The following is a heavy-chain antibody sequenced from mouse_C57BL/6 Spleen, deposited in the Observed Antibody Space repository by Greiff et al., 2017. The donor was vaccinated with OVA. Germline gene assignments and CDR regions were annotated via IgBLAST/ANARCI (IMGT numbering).Heavy chain of an antibody. Sequence: EVQLQQSGPGLVKPSQSLSLTCSVTGYSITSGYYWNWIRQFPGNKLEWMGYISYDGSNNYNPSLKNRISITRDTSKNQFFLKLNSVTTEETATYYCARDGGNYGSFFAYWGQGTLVTVSA. J-gene: IGHJ3*01. CDR3: ARDGGNYGSFFAY. D-gene: IGHD2-1*01. V-gene: IGHV3-6*01. CDR1: GYSITSGYY. CDR2: ISYDGSN.